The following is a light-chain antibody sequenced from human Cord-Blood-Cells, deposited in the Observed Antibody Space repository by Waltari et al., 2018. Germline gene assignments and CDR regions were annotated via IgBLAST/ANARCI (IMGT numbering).Light chain of an antibody. CDR1: SSNIGTHH. V-gene: IGLV1-51*01. CDR2: DNN. Sequence: QSVFTRPPSVSAAPGQKVTISCSGSSSNIGTHHVSGYQPLPGTAPKLLIYDNNKRPSGIPDRFSGSKSGTSATLGITGLQTGDEADYYCGTWDSSLSAGVFGGGTKLTVL. J-gene: IGLJ3*02. CDR3: GTWDSSLSAGV.